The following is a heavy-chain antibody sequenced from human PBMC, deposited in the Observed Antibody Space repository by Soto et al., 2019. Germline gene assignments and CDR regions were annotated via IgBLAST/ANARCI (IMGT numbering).Heavy chain of an antibody. CDR1: GGSINNYY. V-gene: IGHV4-59*01. D-gene: IGHD6-19*01. CDR3: ARGGDASGWYWGS. J-gene: IGHJ5*02. CDR2: IYYSGCT. Sequence: SETLSRTSTVSGGSINNYYWNWIRQPPGMLLVCIGYIYYSGCTIYNPSLKSRVTISLGLSKKHFSLKLSSVTAADSAMYYCARGGDASGWYWGSWGQGTLVTVSS.